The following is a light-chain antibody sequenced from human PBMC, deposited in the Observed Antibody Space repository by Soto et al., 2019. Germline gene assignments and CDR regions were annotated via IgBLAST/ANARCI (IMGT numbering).Light chain of an antibody. J-gene: IGLJ1*01. Sequence: QSALTQPASVSGSPGQSITISCTGTSSDIGGYNYVSWYQHHPGKAPKLIIYEVSNRPSGVSNRFSGSKSGDTASLTISGLQAEDEADYYCSSYTSSNTLNYVFGTGTKVTVL. CDR2: EVS. CDR1: SSDIGGYNY. CDR3: SSYTSSNTLNYV. V-gene: IGLV2-14*01.